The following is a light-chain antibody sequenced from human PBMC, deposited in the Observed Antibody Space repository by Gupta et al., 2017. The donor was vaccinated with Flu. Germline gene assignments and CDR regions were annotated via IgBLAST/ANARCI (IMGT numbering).Light chain of an antibody. J-gene: IGLJ3*02. V-gene: IGLV3-1*01. CDR2: QET. Sequence: SYDLTQPPSVSVSPGQTDRIPCSGDKLGNKYVSWSQQKPGRSPVLVIYQETERPSGIPERFSGSNAGNTATLTSGATQAMDEAYYYWQAGENSNVVFGGGTKLTVL. CDR3: QAGENSNVV. CDR1: KLGNKY.